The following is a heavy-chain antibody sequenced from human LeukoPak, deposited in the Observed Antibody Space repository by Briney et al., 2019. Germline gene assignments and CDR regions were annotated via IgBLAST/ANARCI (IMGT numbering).Heavy chain of an antibody. Sequence: GRSLRLSCAASGFTFDDYAMHWVRQAPGKGLEWVSGISWNSGSIGYADSVKGRFTISRDNAKNPLYLQMNSLRAEDMALYYCAKGYCSSTSCRFDYWGQGALVTVSS. D-gene: IGHD2-2*01. CDR2: ISWNSGSI. V-gene: IGHV3-9*03. CDR3: AKGYCSSTSCRFDY. CDR1: GFTFDDYA. J-gene: IGHJ4*02.